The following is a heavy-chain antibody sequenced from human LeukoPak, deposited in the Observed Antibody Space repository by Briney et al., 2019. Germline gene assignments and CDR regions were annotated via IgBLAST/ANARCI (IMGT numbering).Heavy chain of an antibody. CDR1: GGSISSSSYY. J-gene: IGHJ4*02. CDR2: IDYSGNT. CDR3: ARHLTYNYENRGQPYFDY. V-gene: IGHV4-39*01. Sequence: PSETLSLTCTVSGGSISSSSYYWGWIRQSPGRGLKWIGGIDYSGNTYYNPSLKSRVTISVDTSKNQFSLKLSSVTAADTAVFDCARHLTYNYENRGQPYFDYWGQGTLVTVSS. D-gene: IGHD3-16*01.